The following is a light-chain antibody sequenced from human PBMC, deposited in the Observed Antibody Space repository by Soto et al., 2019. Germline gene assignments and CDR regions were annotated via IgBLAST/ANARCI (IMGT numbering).Light chain of an antibody. CDR1: RSDVGAYDY. CDR2: DVT. CDR3: SSYTVSSTPLYV. Sequence: SVRSQAASGGGARGRASGIFRTGNRSDVGAYDYVSWYQQHPGKAPKLMIYDVTNRPSGVSDRFSGSKSGNTASLTISGLQAEDEADYYCSSYTVSSTPLYVFGTGTKVTVL. J-gene: IGLJ1*01. V-gene: IGLV2-14*01.